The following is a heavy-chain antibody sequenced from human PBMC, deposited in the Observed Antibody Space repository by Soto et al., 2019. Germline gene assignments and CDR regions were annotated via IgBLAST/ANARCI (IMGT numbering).Heavy chain of an antibody. J-gene: IGHJ4*02. CDR3: ARGPPGYQLLLWYFDY. V-gene: IGHV1-3*01. Sequence: QVQLVQSGAEVKKPGASVKVSCKASGYTFTSYAMHWVRQAPGQRLEWMGWINAGNGNTKYSQKFQGRVTITRDTSASTAYMELSSLRSEDTAVYYCARGPPGYQLLLWYFDYWGQGTLVTVSS. CDR2: INAGNGNT. D-gene: IGHD2-2*01. CDR1: GYTFTSYA.